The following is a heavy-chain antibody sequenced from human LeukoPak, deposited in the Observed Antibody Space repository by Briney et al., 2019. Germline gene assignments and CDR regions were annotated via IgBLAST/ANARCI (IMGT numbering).Heavy chain of an antibody. CDR2: IKTDGSQI. Sequence: PGGSLRLSCAASGFTLSSYSMNWVRQAPGKELEWVANIKTDGSQIYYVDSVKGRFTISRDNAKNSLYLQMNSLRVEDTAVYYCARDLNWETYWGQGTLVSVSS. CDR1: GFTLSSYS. J-gene: IGHJ4*02. CDR3: ARDLNWETY. D-gene: IGHD7-27*01. V-gene: IGHV3-7*01.